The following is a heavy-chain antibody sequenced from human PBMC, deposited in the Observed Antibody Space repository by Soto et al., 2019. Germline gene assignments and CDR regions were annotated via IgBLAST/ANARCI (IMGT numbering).Heavy chain of an antibody. V-gene: IGHV4-59*03. CDR2: VHESGST. CDR1: GDSISNYY. CDR3: ARGTRAMRPSFFAY. D-gene: IGHD3-10*01. J-gene: IGHJ4*02. Sequence: SETLSLTCSVSGDSISNYYWSLIRQTPGRGLEWIGCVHESGSTDYNPSLRGRVIISLHTSKSQFSLSLRSATAADTATYYCARGTRAMRPSFFAYWGQGIPVTVSS.